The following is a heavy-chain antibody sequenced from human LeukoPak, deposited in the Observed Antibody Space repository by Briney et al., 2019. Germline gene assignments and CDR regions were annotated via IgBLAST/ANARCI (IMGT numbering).Heavy chain of an antibody. D-gene: IGHD5-18*01. V-gene: IGHV3-30-3*01. J-gene: IGHJ4*02. Sequence: PGRSLRLSCAASGSTFSSYAMHWVRQAPGKGLEWVAVISYDGSNKYYADSVKGRFTISRDNSKNTLYLQMNSLRAEDTAVYYCASWQTWIQLWWGGYFDYWGQGTLVTVSS. CDR2: ISYDGSNK. CDR3: ASWQTWIQLWWGGYFDY. CDR1: GSTFSSYA.